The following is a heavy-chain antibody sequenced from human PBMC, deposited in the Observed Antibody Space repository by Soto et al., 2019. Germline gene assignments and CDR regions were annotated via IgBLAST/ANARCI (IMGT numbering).Heavy chain of an antibody. CDR1: GITFGSRA. CDR2: ITDTGGDT. J-gene: IGHJ3*01. Sequence: PGGSLRLSCVASGITFGSRAMSWVRQAPGEGLEWVSTITDTGGDTKYADSVRGRFTMSRDNAKNSVYLQMNNLRAEDTAVYYCARRGSSWGQGTMVTVSS. V-gene: IGHV3-23*01. CDR3: ARRGSS. D-gene: IGHD2-2*01.